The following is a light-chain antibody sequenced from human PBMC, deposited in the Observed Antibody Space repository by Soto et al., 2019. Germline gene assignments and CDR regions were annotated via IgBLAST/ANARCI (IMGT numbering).Light chain of an antibody. Sequence: EIVFTQSAGTLSLSPLERDKLSCSSIESVSSSSLAWYQQKPGQAPRLLMHGASSRATGIPDRFSGSGSGADFTLTISRVEPEDFAVYYCQHYGTSPEVTFGQGTRLEIK. J-gene: IGKJ5*01. CDR1: ESVSSSS. V-gene: IGKV3-20*01. CDR3: QHYGTSPEVT. CDR2: GAS.